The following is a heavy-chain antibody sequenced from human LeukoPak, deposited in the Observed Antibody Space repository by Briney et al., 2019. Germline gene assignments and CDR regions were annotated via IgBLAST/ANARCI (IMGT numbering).Heavy chain of an antibody. CDR2: IIPIFGTA. Sequence: SVKVSCKASGGTFSSYAISWVRQAPGQGLEWMGGIIPIFGTANYAQKFQGRVTITADESTSTAYMELSSLRSEDTAVYYCARRPVRGVMWFDYWGQGTLVTVSS. CDR3: ARRPVRGVMWFDY. D-gene: IGHD3-10*01. J-gene: IGHJ4*02. V-gene: IGHV1-69*13. CDR1: GGTFSSYA.